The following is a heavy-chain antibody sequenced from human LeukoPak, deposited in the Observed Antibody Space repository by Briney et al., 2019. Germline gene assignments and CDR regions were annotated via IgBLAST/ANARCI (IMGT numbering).Heavy chain of an antibody. CDR1: GFTFSSYW. CDR3: AKDAGTTRFFDY. CDR2: ISGRGGST. D-gene: IGHD1-7*01. J-gene: IGHJ4*02. V-gene: IGHV3-23*01. Sequence: GGSLRLSCAASGFTFSSYWMSWVRQAPGKGLEGVSAISGRGGSTYYADSVKGRFTISRDNSKNTLYLQMNSLRAEDTAVYYCAKDAGTTRFFDYWGQGTLVTVSS.